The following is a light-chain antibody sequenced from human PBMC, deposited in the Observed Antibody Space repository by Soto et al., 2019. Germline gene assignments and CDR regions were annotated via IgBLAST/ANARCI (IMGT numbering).Light chain of an antibody. CDR3: QQYNSYSGT. Sequence: DIQMTQSPSTLSASVGDRVTITCRASQSISNWLAWYQQKPGKAPNLLIYDASSLESGVPSRFSGSGSGTEFTLTISRLQPDDFATYYCQQYNSYSGTFGQGTKVDIK. CDR2: DAS. J-gene: IGKJ1*01. V-gene: IGKV1-5*01. CDR1: QSISNW.